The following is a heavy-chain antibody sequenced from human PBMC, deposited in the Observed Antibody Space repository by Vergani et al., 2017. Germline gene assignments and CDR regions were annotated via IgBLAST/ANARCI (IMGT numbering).Heavy chain of an antibody. D-gene: IGHD1-26*01. CDR3: ARDRLKSGSYVY. CDR2: IIPIFGTA. V-gene: IGHV1-69*01. CDR1: GYTFTSYY. Sequence: QVQLVQSGAEVKKPGASVKVSCKASGYTFTSYYMHWVRQAPGQGLEWMGGIIPIFGTANYAQKFQGRVTITADESTSTAYMELSSLRSEDTAVYYCARDRLKSGSYVYWGQGTLVTVSS. J-gene: IGHJ4*02.